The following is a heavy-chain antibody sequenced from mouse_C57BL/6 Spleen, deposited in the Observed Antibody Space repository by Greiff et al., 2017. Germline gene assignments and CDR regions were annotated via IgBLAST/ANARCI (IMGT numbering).Heavy chain of an antibody. V-gene: IGHV5-4*01. CDR1: GFTFSSYA. CDR2: ISDGGSYT. J-gene: IGHJ2*01. Sequence: EVKLMESGGGLVKPGGSLKLSCAASGFTFSSYAMSWVRQTPEKRLEWVATISDGGSYTYYPDNVKGRFTISRDNAKNNLYLQMSHLKSEDTAMYYCARDEYYGSRFDYWGQGTTLTVSS. D-gene: IGHD1-1*01. CDR3: ARDEYYGSRFDY.